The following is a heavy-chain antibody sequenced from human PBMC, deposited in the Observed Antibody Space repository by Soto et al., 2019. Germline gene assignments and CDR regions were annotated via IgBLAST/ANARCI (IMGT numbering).Heavy chain of an antibody. CDR2: ISSTTNYI. Sequence: GGSLRLSCAASGFTFTRYSMNWVRQAPGKGLEWVSSISSTTNYIYYADSMKGRFTVSRDNAKNSVYLEMNSLSAEDAALYYCARESEDLTSNFDYWGQGTLVTVSS. V-gene: IGHV3-21*01. J-gene: IGHJ4*02. CDR1: GFTFTRYS. CDR3: ARESEDLTSNFDY.